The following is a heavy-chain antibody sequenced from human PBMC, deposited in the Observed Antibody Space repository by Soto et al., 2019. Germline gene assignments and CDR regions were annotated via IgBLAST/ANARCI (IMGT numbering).Heavy chain of an antibody. J-gene: IGHJ4*02. CDR1: GFTFSNAW. Sequence: GGSLRLSCAASGFTFSNAWMSWVRQAPGKGLEWVGRIKSKTDGGTTDYAAPVKGRFTISRDDSKNTLYLQMNSLKTEDTAVYYCTHLERIVLMVYAINYFDYWGQGTLVTVSS. D-gene: IGHD2-8*01. V-gene: IGHV3-15*01. CDR3: THLERIVLMVYAINYFDY. CDR2: IKSKTDGGTT.